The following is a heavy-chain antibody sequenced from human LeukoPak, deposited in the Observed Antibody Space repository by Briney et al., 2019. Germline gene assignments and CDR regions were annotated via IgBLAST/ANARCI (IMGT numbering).Heavy chain of an antibody. CDR3: ARDGVAGGFDY. CDR1: GFTFCRHW. J-gene: IGHJ4*02. CDR2: MNQGGSET. Sequence: GGSLRLSCAASGFTFCRHWMSWVRQAPGKGLEWVAHMNQGGSETTNVDSVKGRFTISRDDAKNLVFLQMNSLRVEDTAVYYCARDGVAGGFDYWGQGILVTVSS. V-gene: IGHV3-7*01. D-gene: IGHD6-19*01.